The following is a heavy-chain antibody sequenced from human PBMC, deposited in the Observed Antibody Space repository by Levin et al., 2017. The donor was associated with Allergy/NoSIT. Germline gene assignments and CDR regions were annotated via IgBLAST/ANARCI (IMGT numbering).Heavy chain of an antibody. CDR3: AGGNGDYVYYYDGMDV. CDR1: GYTFTSYD. D-gene: IGHD4-17*01. Sequence: GESLKISCKASGYTFTSYDINWVRQATGQGLEWMGWMNPNSGNTGYAQKFQGRVTMTRNTSISTAYMELSSLSSEDTAVYYGAGGNGDYVYYYDGMDVWGQGTTVTVSS. J-gene: IGHJ6*02. CDR2: MNPNSGNT. V-gene: IGHV1-8*01.